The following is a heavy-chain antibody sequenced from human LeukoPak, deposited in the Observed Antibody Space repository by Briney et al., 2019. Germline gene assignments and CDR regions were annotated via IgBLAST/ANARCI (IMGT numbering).Heavy chain of an antibody. V-gene: IGHV1-2*02. D-gene: IGHD6-13*01. CDR2: INPNSGGT. CDR1: GYTFTGYY. CDR3: ASRPIRYSSSWYRDWFDP. J-gene: IGHJ5*02. Sequence: GASVKVSCKASGYTFTGYYMHWVRQAPGQGLEWMGWINPNSGGTNYAQKFQGRVTMTRDTSISTAYMELSSLRSEDTAVYYCASRPIRYSSSWYRDWFDPWGQGTLVTVSS.